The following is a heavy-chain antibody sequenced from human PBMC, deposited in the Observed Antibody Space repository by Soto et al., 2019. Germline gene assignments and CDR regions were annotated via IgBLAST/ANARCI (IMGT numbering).Heavy chain of an antibody. CDR1: GYSFGTST. J-gene: IGHJ6*03. D-gene: IGHD2-2*01. CDR2: INAANGNT. Sequence: ASVKVSCKAFGYSFGTSTISWVRQAPGQGLEWMGWINAANGNTNYAPKLQGRVTITRDTSASTAYMELSSLRSEDTAVYYCARGVVVPAAYYYYYYMDVWGKGTTVTVSS. V-gene: IGHV1-18*01. CDR3: ARGVVVPAAYYYYYYMDV.